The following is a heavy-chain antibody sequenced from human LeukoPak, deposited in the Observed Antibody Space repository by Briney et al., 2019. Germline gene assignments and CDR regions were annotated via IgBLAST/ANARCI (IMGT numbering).Heavy chain of an antibody. V-gene: IGHV1-69*04. Sequence: SVKVSCKASGGTFSSYAISWVRQAPGQGLEWMGRIIPILGIANYAQEFQGRVTITADKSTSTAYMELSSLRSEDTAVYYCARYEDYGDYAAPFDYWGQGTLVTVSS. CDR3: ARYEDYGDYAAPFDY. CDR1: GGTFSSYA. J-gene: IGHJ4*02. D-gene: IGHD4-17*01. CDR2: IIPILGIA.